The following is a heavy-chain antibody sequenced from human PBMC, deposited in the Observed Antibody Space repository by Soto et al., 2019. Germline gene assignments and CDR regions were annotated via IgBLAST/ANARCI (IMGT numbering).Heavy chain of an antibody. CDR2: IIPIFGTA. CDR1: GGTFSSYA. Sequence: QVQLVQSGAEVKKPGSSVKVSCKASGGTFSSYASSWVRQAPGQGLEWMGGIIPIFGTANYAQKFQDRVTITADESTSTAYMELSSLRSEDTAVYYCASHSYGYFPHYYHGMDVWGQGTTVTVSS. V-gene: IGHV1-69*12. J-gene: IGHJ6*02. D-gene: IGHD5-18*01. CDR3: ASHSYGYFPHYYHGMDV.